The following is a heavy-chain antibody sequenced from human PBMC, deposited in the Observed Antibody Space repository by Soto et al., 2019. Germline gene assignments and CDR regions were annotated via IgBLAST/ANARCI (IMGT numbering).Heavy chain of an antibody. Sequence: GASVKVSCKASGYTFTSYAMHWVRQAPGQRLEWMGWINAGNGNTKYSQKFQGRVTITRDTSASTAYMELSSLRSEDTAVYYCAREGTIYSSSWYWEYYYYYYGMDVWGQGTTVTV. V-gene: IGHV1-3*01. CDR3: AREGTIYSSSWYWEYYYYYYGMDV. CDR2: INAGNGNT. J-gene: IGHJ6*02. D-gene: IGHD6-13*01. CDR1: GYTFTSYA.